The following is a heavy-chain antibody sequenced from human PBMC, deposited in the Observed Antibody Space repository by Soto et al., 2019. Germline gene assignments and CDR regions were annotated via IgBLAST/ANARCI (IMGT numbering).Heavy chain of an antibody. CDR1: GGSISSYY. Sequence: SETLSLTCTVSGGSISSYYWSWIRQPPGKGLEWIGYIYYSGSTNYNPSLKSRVTISVDTSKNQFSLKLSSVTAADTAMYYCARVPYSELASPVPNYFDYWGQGTLVTVSS. CDR3: ARVPYSELASPVPNYFDY. CDR2: IYYSGST. D-gene: IGHD1-26*01. V-gene: IGHV4-59*01. J-gene: IGHJ4*02.